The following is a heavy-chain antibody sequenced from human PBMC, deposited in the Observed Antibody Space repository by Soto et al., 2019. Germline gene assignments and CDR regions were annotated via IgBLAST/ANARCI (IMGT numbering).Heavy chain of an antibody. CDR2: ISQNGDS. Sequence: SETLSLTCALSSYSFGSGYWAWLRQSPGKGLEWFGTISQNGDSFYNPSLRSRVAMSIDASRNQFSLELTAVTAADTALYYCARDRGRDGYNLDAFDIWGQGTMVTVSS. CDR3: ARDRGRDGYNLDAFDI. CDR1: SYSFGSGY. J-gene: IGHJ3*02. D-gene: IGHD5-12*01. V-gene: IGHV4-38-2*02.